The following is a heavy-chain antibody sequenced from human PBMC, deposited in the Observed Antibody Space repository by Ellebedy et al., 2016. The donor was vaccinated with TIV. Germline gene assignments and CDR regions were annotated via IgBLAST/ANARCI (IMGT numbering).Heavy chain of an antibody. CDR3: ARVSYDYVWGSYRPSLDY. CDR1: GYTFTSYG. D-gene: IGHD3-16*02. V-gene: IGHV1-18*01. J-gene: IGHJ4*02. CDR2: ISAYNGNT. Sequence: AASVKVSCKASGYTFTSYGISWVRQARGQGLEWMGWISAYNGNTNYAQKLQGRVTMTTDTSTSTAYMELRSLRSDDTAVYYCARVSYDYVWGSYRPSLDYWGQGTLVTVSS.